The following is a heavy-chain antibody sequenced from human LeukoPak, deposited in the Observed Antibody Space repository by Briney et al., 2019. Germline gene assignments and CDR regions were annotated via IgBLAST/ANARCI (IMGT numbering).Heavy chain of an antibody. J-gene: IGHJ6*02. Sequence: ASVKVSCKASGYTFTSYDINWVRQATGQGLEWMGWMNPNSGNSGYAQKFQGRVTMTRNTSISTAYMELSSLRSEDTAVYYCVRGYGESYYYGMDVWGQGTTVTVSS. CDR1: GYTFTSYD. CDR3: VRGYGESYYYGMDV. D-gene: IGHD4-17*01. CDR2: MNPNSGNS. V-gene: IGHV1-8*01.